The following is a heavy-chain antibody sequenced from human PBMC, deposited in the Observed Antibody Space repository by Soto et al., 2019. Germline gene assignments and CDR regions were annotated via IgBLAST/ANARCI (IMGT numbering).Heavy chain of an antibody. J-gene: IGHJ4*02. CDR2: ISGSGGST. CDR3: AKLFSSGYQNDY. D-gene: IGHD3-22*01. Sequence: GGSLRLSCAASGFTFSSYAMSWVRQAPGEGLEWVSTISGSGGSTYYADSVKGRFTISRDSSKNMLILQMNSLRAEDTAVYYCAKLFSSGYQNDYWGQGTLVTVSS. V-gene: IGHV3-23*01. CDR1: GFTFSSYA.